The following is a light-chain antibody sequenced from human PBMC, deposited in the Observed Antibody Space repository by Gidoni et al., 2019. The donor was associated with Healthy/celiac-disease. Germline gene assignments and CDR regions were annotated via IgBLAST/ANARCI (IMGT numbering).Light chain of an antibody. J-gene: IGLJ2*01. CDR3: SSYTSSSTQVV. Sequence: QSALTQPASVPGSPGQSSTISCTGTSSDVGGYNYFSWYQQHPGKAPKLMIDDVSNRPSGVSNRFSGSKSGNTASLTISGLQAEDEADYYCSSYTSSSTQVVFGGGTKLTVL. CDR1: SSDVGGYNY. CDR2: DVS. V-gene: IGLV2-14*01.